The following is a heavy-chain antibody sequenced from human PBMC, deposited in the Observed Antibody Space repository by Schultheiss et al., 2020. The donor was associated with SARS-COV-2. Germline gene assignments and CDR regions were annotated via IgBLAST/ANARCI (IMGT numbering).Heavy chain of an antibody. D-gene: IGHD2-15*01. V-gene: IGHV4-59*04. Sequence: SETLSLTCTVSGGSISSYYWSWIRQPPGKGLEWIGYIYYSGSTYYNPSLKSRVTISVDTSKNQFSLKLSSVTAADTAVYYCAGVAATPSYAFDIWGQGTMVTVSS. CDR3: AGVAATPSYAFDI. CDR1: GGSISSYY. J-gene: IGHJ3*02. CDR2: IYYSGST.